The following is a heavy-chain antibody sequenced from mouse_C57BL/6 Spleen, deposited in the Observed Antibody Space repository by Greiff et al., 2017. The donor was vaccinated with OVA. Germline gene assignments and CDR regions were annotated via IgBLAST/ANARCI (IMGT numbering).Heavy chain of an antibody. CDR1: GYSITSGYY. Sequence: EVQLQESGPGLVKPSQSLSLTCSVTGYSITSGYYWNWLRQFPGNILEWMGYISYDGSNNSKPPLKNRISIPWDTSKNQVFLKLNSVTTEYTATYYGARVSDYDYYAVDYWGQGTSVTVSS. J-gene: IGHJ4*01. D-gene: IGHD2-4*01. CDR2: ISYDGSN. V-gene: IGHV3-6*01. CDR3: ARVSDYDYYAVDY.